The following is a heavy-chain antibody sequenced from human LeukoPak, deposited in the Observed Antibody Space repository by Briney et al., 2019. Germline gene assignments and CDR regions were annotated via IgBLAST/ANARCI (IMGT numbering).Heavy chain of an antibody. CDR1: GGSVSSGSHY. CDR2: ISYSGST. V-gene: IGHV4-61*01. Sequence: SETLSLTCTVSGGSVSSGSHYWSWVRQPPGKGLEWIGYISYSGSTNYNPSLKSRVTISAVTSKNQFSLKLSSVTAADTAVYYCARQVVVSPQGWFDPWGQGTLVTVSS. CDR3: ARQVVVSPQGWFDP. D-gene: IGHD3-22*01. J-gene: IGHJ5*02.